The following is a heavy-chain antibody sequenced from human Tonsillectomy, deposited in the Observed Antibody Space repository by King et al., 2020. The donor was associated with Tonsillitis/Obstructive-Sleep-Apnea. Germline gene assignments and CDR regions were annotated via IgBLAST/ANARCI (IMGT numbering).Heavy chain of an antibody. CDR2: LYWDDAK. V-gene: IGHV2-5*02. D-gene: IGHD6-6*01. CDR3: AGASELGDAFDS. CDR1: GFSLSTRGVG. Sequence: FTLKESGPTLVKPTQTLTLTCSFSGFSLSTRGVGVAWIRQPPGEALEYLALLYWDDAKRYSPSLKSRLTITKDTSRNQVVLTLTNMDPVDTATYYCAGASELGDAFDSWGQGTMVTVSS. J-gene: IGHJ3*02.